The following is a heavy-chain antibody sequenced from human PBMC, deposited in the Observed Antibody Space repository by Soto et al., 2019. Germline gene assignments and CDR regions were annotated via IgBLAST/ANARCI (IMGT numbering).Heavy chain of an antibody. CDR2: IDPSDSYT. D-gene: IGHD6-19*01. V-gene: IGHV5-10-1*01. J-gene: IGHJ4*02. CDR3: ARPRRGGWYVIDY. Sequence: GESLKISCKGSGYSFTSYWISWVRQMPGKGLEWMGRIDPSDSYTNYSPSFQGHATISADKSISTAYLQWSSLKASDTAMYYCARPRRGGWYVIDYWGQGTLVTVSS. CDR1: GYSFTSYW.